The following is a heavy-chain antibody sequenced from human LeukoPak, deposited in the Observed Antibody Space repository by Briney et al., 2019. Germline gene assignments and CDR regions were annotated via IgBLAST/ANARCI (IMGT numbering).Heavy chain of an antibody. J-gene: IGHJ6*03. V-gene: IGHV1-8*03. CDR1: GYTFTSYD. CDR3: ARTIVVVPAARRRWNYYYYMDV. Sequence: GASVKVSCKASGYTFTSYDINWVRQATGQGLEWMGWMNPNSGNTGYAQKFQGRVTITRNTSISTAYMELSSLRSEDTAVYYCARTIVVVPAARRRWNYYYYMDVWGKGTTVTVSS. CDR2: MNPNSGNT. D-gene: IGHD2-2*01.